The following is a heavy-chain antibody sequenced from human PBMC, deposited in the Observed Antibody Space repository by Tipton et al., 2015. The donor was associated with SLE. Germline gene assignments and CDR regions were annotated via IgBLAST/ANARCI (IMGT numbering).Heavy chain of an antibody. J-gene: IGHJ4*02. CDR2: SYYGGST. D-gene: IGHD6-19*01. CDR1: GDSMSSGGYY. Sequence: TLSLTCTVSGDSMSSGGYYWSWIRQPPGKGLEWIGYSYYGGSTYYNPSLESRVTISIDTSKNQFSLKLSSVTAADTAVYYCARQYSSGWQQWDYWGQGTLVTVSS. CDR3: ARQYSSGWQQWDY. V-gene: IGHV4-31*03.